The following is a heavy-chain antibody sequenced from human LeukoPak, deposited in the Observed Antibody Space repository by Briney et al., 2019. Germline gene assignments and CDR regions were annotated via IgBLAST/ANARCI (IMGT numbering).Heavy chain of an antibody. CDR3: TTGQDFMVRGVIITSPYFDY. CDR1: GFTFSNAW. Sequence: GGSLRLSCAASGFTFSNAWMSWVRQAPGKGLEWVGRIKSKTDGGTTDYAAPVKGRFTISRDDSKNTLYLQMNSLKTEDTAVYYCTTGQDFMVRGVIITSPYFDYWGQGTLVTVSS. J-gene: IGHJ4*02. D-gene: IGHD3-10*01. V-gene: IGHV3-15*01. CDR2: IKSKTDGGTT.